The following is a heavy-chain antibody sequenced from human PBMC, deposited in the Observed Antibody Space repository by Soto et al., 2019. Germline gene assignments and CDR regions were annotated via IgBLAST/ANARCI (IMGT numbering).Heavy chain of an antibody. V-gene: IGHV5-10-1*01. CDR1: GYSFAGYW. CDR3: ARQIYDSDTGPNFQYYFDS. J-gene: IGHJ4*02. Sequence: PEESLKISCKGSGYSFAGYWITWVRQKPGKGLEWMGRIDPSDSQTYYSPSFRGHVTISVTKSITTVFLQWSSLRASDTAMYYCARQIYDSDTGPNFQYYFDSWGQGTPVTVPQ. D-gene: IGHD3-22*01. CDR2: IDPSDSQT.